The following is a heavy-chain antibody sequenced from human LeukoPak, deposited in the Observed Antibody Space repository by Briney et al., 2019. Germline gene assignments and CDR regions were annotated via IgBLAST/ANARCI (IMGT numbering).Heavy chain of an antibody. CDR3: ARARADTAKYYYYGMDV. V-gene: IGHV4-34*01. J-gene: IGHJ6*02. Sequence: KASETLSLTCAVYGGSFSGYYWSWIRQPPGKGLEWIGEINHSGSTNYNPSLKSRVTISVDTSKNQFSLKLSSVTAADTAVYYCARARADTAKYYYYGMDVWGQGTTVTVSS. CDR1: GGSFSGYY. D-gene: IGHD5-18*01. CDR2: INHSGST.